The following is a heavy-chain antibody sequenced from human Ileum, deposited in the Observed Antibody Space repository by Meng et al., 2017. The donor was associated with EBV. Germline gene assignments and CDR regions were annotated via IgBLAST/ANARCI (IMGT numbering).Heavy chain of an antibody. CDR2: INHSGST. J-gene: IGHJ4*02. CDR3: ARGNKVSDRGFDY. D-gene: IGHD3-10*01. Sequence: QVKLQQWGAGLLKASETLSLTCAVYGGSFSGYYWSWIRQPPGKGLEWIGEINHSGSTNYNPSLKSRVTISVDTSKNQFSLKLSSVTAADTAVYYCARGNKVSDRGFDYWGQGTLVTVSS. CDR1: GGSFSGYY. V-gene: IGHV4-34*01.